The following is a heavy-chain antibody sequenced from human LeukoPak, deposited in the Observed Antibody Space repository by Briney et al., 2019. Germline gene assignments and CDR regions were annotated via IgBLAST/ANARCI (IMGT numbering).Heavy chain of an antibody. CDR2: IYYSGST. Sequence: SETLSLTCAVSGDSISSSSYYWGWIRQPPGKGLEWIGTIYYSGSTYYNPSLKSRVTISVDTSKNQFSLRLSSVTAADTAIYYCARDPAPSSGYYYVGLIDYWGQGTLVTVSS. D-gene: IGHD3-22*01. V-gene: IGHV4-39*07. CDR1: GDSISSSSYY. J-gene: IGHJ4*02. CDR3: ARDPAPSSGYYYVGLIDY.